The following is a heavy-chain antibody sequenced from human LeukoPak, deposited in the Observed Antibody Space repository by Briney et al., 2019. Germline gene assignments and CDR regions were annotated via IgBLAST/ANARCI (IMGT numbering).Heavy chain of an antibody. CDR1: GFTVSSNY. J-gene: IGHJ4*02. CDR3: ARGPDILTGYSPFDY. CDR2: IYSGGST. Sequence: GGSLRLSCAASGFTVSSNYMSWVRQAPGKGLEWVSVIYSGGSTYYADSVKGRFTISRDNSKNTLYLQMNSLRAEDTAVYYCARGPDILTGYSPFDYWGQGTLVTVSS. D-gene: IGHD3-9*01. V-gene: IGHV3-53*01.